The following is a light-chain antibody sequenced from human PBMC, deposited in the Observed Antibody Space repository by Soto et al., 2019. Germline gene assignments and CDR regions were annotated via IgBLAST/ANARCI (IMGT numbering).Light chain of an antibody. CDR2: DAS. CDR3: QQFDSFFWT. CDR1: QSIDNW. V-gene: IGKV1-5*01. Sequence: DIQMTQSPSTLSASVGDRVTITCRASQSIDNWLAWYQQKPGKAPKLLIYDASRVESGVPTRFSGSGSGTEFTITITRLQPDDFASYYCQQFDSFFWTFGPGTRVEIK. J-gene: IGKJ1*01.